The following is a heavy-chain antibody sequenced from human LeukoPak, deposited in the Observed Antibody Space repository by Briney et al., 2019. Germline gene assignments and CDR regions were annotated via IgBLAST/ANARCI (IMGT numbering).Heavy chain of an antibody. CDR3: ARFQYYYDSSGYPTSYYYYMDV. D-gene: IGHD3-22*01. Sequence: GGSLRLSCAASGFTFSSYEMNWVRQAPGKGLEWVSYISSSGSTIYYVDSVKGRFTISRDSAKNSLYLQMNSLRAEDTAVYYCARFQYYYDSSGYPTSYYYYMDVWGKGTTVTVSS. J-gene: IGHJ6*03. V-gene: IGHV3-48*03. CDR1: GFTFSSYE. CDR2: ISSSGSTI.